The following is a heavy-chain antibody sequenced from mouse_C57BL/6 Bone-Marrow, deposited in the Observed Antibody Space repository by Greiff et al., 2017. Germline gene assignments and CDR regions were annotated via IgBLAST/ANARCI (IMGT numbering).Heavy chain of an antibody. CDR2: INSDGGST. D-gene: IGHD2-1*01. J-gene: IGHJ4*01. Sequence: EVMLVESGGGLVQPGESLTLSCESNEYEFPSHDMSWVRKTPVKRLELVAAINSDGGSTYYPDTMERRFIISRDNTKKTLYLQMSSLRSEDTALYYCARPGNPGDYYAMDYWGQGTSVTVSS. CDR3: ARPGNPGDYYAMDY. V-gene: IGHV5-2*01. CDR1: EYEFPSHD.